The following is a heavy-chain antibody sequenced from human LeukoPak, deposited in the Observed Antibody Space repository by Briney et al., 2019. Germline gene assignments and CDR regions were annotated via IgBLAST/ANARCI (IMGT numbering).Heavy chain of an antibody. J-gene: IGHJ6*03. CDR3: ARGGYQLPNYYYYYYMDV. Sequence: SETLSLTCTVSGYSISSGYYWGWIRQPPGKGLEWIGSIYHSGSTYYNPSLKSRVTISVDTSKNQFSLKLSSVTAADTAVYYCARGGYQLPNYYYYYYMDVWGKGTTVTVSS. CDR1: GYSISSGYY. D-gene: IGHD2-2*01. CDR2: IYHSGST. V-gene: IGHV4-38-2*02.